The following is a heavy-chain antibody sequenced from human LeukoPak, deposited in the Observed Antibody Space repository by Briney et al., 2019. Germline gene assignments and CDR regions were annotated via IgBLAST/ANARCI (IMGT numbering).Heavy chain of an antibody. J-gene: IGHJ4*02. CDR2: MYHSGST. V-gene: IGHV4-39*07. Sequence: SETLSLTCTVSGGSISSSSYYWGWIRQPPGKGLEWIGTMYHSGSTNYNPSLKSRVTISVDTSKNQFSLKLSSVTAADTAVYFCARGFRGDNFDYWGQGTLVTVSS. D-gene: IGHD7-27*01. CDR3: ARGFRGDNFDY. CDR1: GGSISSSSYY.